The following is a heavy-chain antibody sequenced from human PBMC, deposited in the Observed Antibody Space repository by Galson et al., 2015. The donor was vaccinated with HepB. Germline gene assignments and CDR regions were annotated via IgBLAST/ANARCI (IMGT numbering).Heavy chain of an antibody. J-gene: IGHJ4*02. CDR1: GFTFSSYA. CDR3: AKAVDYSNYVGVDY. D-gene: IGHD4-11*01. V-gene: IGHV3-23*01. Sequence: SLRLSCAASGFTFSSYAMSWVRQAPGKGLEWVSAISGSGGSTYYADSVKGRFTISRDNSKNTLYLQMNSLRAEDTAVYYCAKAVDYSNYVGVDYWGQGTLVTVSS. CDR2: ISGSGGST.